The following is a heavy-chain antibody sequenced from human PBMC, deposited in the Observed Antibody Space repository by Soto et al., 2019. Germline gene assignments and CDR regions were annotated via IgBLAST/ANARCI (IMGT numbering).Heavy chain of an antibody. CDR3: ARVGHYDLWSGYGTKNGMDV. J-gene: IGHJ6*02. D-gene: IGHD3-3*01. CDR1: GGSISSYY. V-gene: IGHV4-59*01. CDR2: IYYSGST. Sequence: PSETLSLTCTVYGGSISSYYWSWIRQPPGKGLEWIGYIYYSGSTNYNPSLKSRVTISVDTSKNQFSLKLSSVTAADTAVYYCARVGHYDLWSGYGTKNGMDVWGQGTTVTVSS.